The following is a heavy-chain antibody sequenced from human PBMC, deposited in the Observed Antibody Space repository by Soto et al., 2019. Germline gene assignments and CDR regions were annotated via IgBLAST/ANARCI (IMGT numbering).Heavy chain of an antibody. D-gene: IGHD4-17*01. J-gene: IGHJ6*02. CDR1: GYTFTSYA. CDR2: INAGNGNT. Sequence: QVQLVQSGAEVKKPGASVQVSCKASGYTFTSYAMHWVRQAPGQRLEWMGWINAGNGNTKHSQKFQGRVTMTRDTSASTAYMELSSLRSEDTTVYYCARTVGYYYVMDVWGQGTTVTVSS. V-gene: IGHV1-3*01. CDR3: ARTVGYYYVMDV.